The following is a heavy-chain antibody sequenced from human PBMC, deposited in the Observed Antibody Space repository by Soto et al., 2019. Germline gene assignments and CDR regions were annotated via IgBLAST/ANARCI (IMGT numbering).Heavy chain of an antibody. CDR2: MNPNSGNT. CDR3: ARERTRGFDP. Sequence: QVQLVQSGAEVKKPGASVKVSCKASGCTFTSYDINWVRQATGQGLEWMGWMNPNSGNTAYAQKLLGRVTMPRNTSISTAYMELCSLRSEDTAVYYCARERTRGFDPWGQGTLVTVSS. J-gene: IGHJ5*02. CDR1: GCTFTSYD. V-gene: IGHV1-8*01.